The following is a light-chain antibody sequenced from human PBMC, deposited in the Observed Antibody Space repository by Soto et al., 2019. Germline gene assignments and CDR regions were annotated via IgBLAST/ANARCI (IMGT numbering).Light chain of an antibody. CDR3: QQYNNGPTYT. V-gene: IGKV3-15*01. CDR1: QSISSS. J-gene: IGKJ2*01. CDR2: GAS. Sequence: EIVMTQSPATLSVSPGERATLSCRASQSISSSLAWYQQKPGQAPRLLIYGASTRATGIPARFSGSGSGTEFTLTISSLQSEDFAVYYCQQYNNGPTYTFVQGTKLEIK.